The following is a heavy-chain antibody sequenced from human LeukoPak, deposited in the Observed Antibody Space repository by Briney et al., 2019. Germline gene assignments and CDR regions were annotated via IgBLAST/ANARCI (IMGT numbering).Heavy chain of an antibody. Sequence: GGSLRLSCAASGFTFSSYAMHWVRQAPGKGLEWVAVISYDGSNKYYADSVKGRFTVSRDNAKNSLYLQMHSLSAEDTAVYYCARVNGRSGYVAFDYWGQGTLVTVSS. CDR3: ARVNGRSGYVAFDY. V-gene: IGHV3-30*04. CDR2: ISYDGSNK. D-gene: IGHD5-12*01. CDR1: GFTFSSYA. J-gene: IGHJ4*02.